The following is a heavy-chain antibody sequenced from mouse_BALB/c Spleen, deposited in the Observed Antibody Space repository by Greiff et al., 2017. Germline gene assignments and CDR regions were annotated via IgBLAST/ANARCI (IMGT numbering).Heavy chain of an antibody. CDR2: IYPGNSDT. D-gene: IGHD2-2*01. CDR1: GYTFTSYW. Sequence: VQLQQSGTVLARPGASVKMSCKASGYTFTSYWMHWVNQRPGQGLEWMGAIYPGNSDTSYNQKFKGKAKLTAVTSTSTAYMEHSSLTNEDSAVYYCTRKGGLRRVGYYAMDYWGQGTSVTVSS. J-gene: IGHJ4*01. CDR3: TRKGGLRRVGYYAMDY. V-gene: IGHV1-5*01.